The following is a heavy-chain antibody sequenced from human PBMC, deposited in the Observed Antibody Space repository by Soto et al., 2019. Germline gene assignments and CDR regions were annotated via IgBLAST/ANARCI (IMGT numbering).Heavy chain of an antibody. Sequence: QVQLVESGGGLVKPGGSLRLSCAASGFTFSDYYMSWIRQAPGKGLEWVSYISSSRRTIYYADYVKGRFTISRDNDKNSLYLQIHRLKDEDKAVYYCAKDLSYDYGDPKPYHYWGQGTLVTVS. V-gene: IGHV3-11*01. CDR1: GFTFSDYY. CDR3: AKDLSYDYGDPKPYHY. J-gene: IGHJ4*02. D-gene: IGHD4-17*01. CDR2: ISSSRRTI.